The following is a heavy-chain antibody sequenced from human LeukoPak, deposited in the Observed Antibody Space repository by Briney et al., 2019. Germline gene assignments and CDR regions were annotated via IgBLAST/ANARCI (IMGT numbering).Heavy chain of an antibody. D-gene: IGHD3-9*01. CDR2: ISYSGST. CDR1: GGSVSSRPYD. J-gene: IGHJ5*02. CDR3: ARGVGYYDILTGYWTYNWFDP. Sequence: SETLSLTCAVSGGSVSSRPYDWGWIRQPPGKGLEYIGSISYSGSTYYNPSLKSRVTISVDTSKNQFSLKLSSVTAADTAVYYCARGVGYYDILTGYWTYNWFDPWGQGTLVTVSS. V-gene: IGHV4-39*07.